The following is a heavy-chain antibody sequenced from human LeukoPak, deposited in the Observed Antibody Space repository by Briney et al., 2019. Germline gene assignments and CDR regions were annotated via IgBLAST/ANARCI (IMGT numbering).Heavy chain of an antibody. J-gene: IGHJ4*02. CDR3: ARGVKTLSSYDFWSGNDNELDY. Sequence: ASVTVSCKASGYTFTSYDIHWVRQAAGQGLEWMGWMNPNSGNTGYAQKFQGRVTMTRNTSISTAYMELSSLRSEDTAVYYCARGVKTLSSYDFWSGNDNELDYWGQGTLVTVSS. CDR1: GYTFTSYD. CDR2: MNPNSGNT. D-gene: IGHD3-3*01. V-gene: IGHV1-8*01.